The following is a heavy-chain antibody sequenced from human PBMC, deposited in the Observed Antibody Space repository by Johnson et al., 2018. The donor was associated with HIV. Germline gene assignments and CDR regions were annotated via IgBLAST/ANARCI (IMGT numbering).Heavy chain of an antibody. CDR3: ARALGVGATADDAFDI. V-gene: IGHV3-7*02. D-gene: IGHD1-26*01. CDR2: IKQDGSEK. Sequence: VQLVESGGGLVQPGGSLRLSCAASGFTFSVYWMSWVRQAPGKGLEWVANIKQDGSEKYSVDSVKGRFTISRDNAKNSLYLQMNSLRTEDTAVYYCARALGVGATADDAFDICGQGTMVTASS. CDR1: GFTFSVYW. J-gene: IGHJ3*02.